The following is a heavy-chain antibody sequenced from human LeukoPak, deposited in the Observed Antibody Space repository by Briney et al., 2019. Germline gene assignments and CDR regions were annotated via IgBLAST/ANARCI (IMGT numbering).Heavy chain of an antibody. CDR3: ARFSEVYYYVDV. CDR1: GFTFDTYN. J-gene: IGHJ6*03. Sequence: SGGSLRLSCATSGFTFDTYNLNWVRQAPGKGLEWVATIRSYSSYIHYADSVKGRFTISRDDAKKSLYLQMNSLRAEDTAVYYCARFSEVYYYVDVWGTGTTVTVSS. V-gene: IGHV3-21*01. CDR2: IRSYSSYI. D-gene: IGHD2/OR15-2a*01.